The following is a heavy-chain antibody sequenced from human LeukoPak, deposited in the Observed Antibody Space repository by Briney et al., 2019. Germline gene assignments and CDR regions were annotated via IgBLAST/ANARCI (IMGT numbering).Heavy chain of an antibody. J-gene: IGHJ4*02. V-gene: IGHV3-9*01. CDR1: GFTVSSNY. CDR2: ISWNSGSI. CDR3: AKDSGYDPIYYFDY. Sequence: GGSLRLSCAASGFTVSSNYMSWVRQAPGKGLEWVSGISWNSGSIGYADSVKGRFTISRDNAKNSLYLQMNSLRAEDTALYYCAKDSGYDPIYYFDYWGQGTLVTVSS. D-gene: IGHD5-12*01.